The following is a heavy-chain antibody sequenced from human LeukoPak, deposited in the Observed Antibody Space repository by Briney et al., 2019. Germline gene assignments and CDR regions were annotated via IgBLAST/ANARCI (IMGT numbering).Heavy chain of an antibody. V-gene: IGHV1-46*01. CDR1: GYTFTSYY. CDR3: ARDLGTTGTIGVVYNWFDP. Sequence: GASVKVSCKASGYTFTSYYMHWVRQAPGQGLEWMGIINPSGGSTSYAQKFQGRVTMTRDMSTSTVYMELCSLRSEDTAVYYCARDLGTTGTIGVVYNWFDPWGQGTLVTVSS. CDR2: INPSGGST. J-gene: IGHJ5*02. D-gene: IGHD1-1*01.